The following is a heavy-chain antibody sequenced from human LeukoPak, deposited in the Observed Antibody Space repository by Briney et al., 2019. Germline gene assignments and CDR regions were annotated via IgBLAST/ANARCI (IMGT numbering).Heavy chain of an antibody. CDR3: ARDLRYCSSASCSENGAFDI. V-gene: IGHV3-21*01. CDR2: ISSSGSFI. D-gene: IGHD2-2*01. CDR1: GFTFSRYG. Sequence: GGSLRLSCAASGFTFSRYGMHWVRQAPGEGLEWVSSISSSGSFIYYADSVKGRFTISRDNARNSLFLQMNSLRAEDTAVYYCARDLRYCSSASCSENGAFDIWGQGTMVTVSS. J-gene: IGHJ3*02.